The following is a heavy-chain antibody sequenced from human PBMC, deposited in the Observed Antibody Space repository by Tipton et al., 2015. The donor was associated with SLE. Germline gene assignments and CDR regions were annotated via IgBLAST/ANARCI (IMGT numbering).Heavy chain of an antibody. CDR2: IYHSGST. CDR1: GYSISSGYY. D-gene: IGHD6-25*01. J-gene: IGHJ3*02. Sequence: LSLTCTVSGYSISSGYYWGWIRQPPGKGLEWIGSIYHSGSTYYNPSLKSRVTISVDTSKNQFSLKLSSVTAADTAVYYCARRSSGGGAFDIWGQGTMVTVSS. CDR3: ARRSSGGGAFDI. V-gene: IGHV4-38-2*02.